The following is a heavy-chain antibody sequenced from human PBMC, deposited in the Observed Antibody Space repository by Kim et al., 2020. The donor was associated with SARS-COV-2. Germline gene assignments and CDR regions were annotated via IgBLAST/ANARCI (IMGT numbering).Heavy chain of an antibody. Sequence: GGSLRLSCAASGFTVSSNYMSWVRQAPGKGLEWVSVIYSGGSTYYADSVKGRFTISRDNSKTTLYLQMNSLRAEDTAVYYCARDQDGYNGLSGMDVWGQGTTVTVSS. V-gene: IGHV3-53*01. CDR1: GFTVSSNY. J-gene: IGHJ6*02. D-gene: IGHD5-12*01. CDR2: IYSGGST. CDR3: ARDQDGYNGLSGMDV.